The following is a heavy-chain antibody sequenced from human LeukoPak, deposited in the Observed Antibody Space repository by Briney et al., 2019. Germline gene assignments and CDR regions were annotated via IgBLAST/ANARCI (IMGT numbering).Heavy chain of an antibody. CDR2: IRSDKSSE. D-gene: IGHD1-26*01. Sequence: GGSLRLSCSASGFIFSTYGMHWVRQAPGKGLEWVAFIRSDKSSEHYADSVKGRFTISRDNSKNTLYLQMNSLRPEDTAVYYCAKRISGAYYSLLDYWGQGTLVIVSS. CDR3: AKRISGAYYSLLDY. V-gene: IGHV3-30*02. CDR1: GFIFSTYG. J-gene: IGHJ4*02.